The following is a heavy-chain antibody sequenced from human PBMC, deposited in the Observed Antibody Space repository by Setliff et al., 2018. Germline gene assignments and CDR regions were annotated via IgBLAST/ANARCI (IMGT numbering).Heavy chain of an antibody. CDR1: GGSISEPNYY. V-gene: IGHV4-61*09. CDR3: ARARYCSGGRCYWTWLDS. J-gene: IGHJ5*01. D-gene: IGHD2-15*01. Sequence: LSLTCTVSGGSISEPNYYWSWIRQPVGKGLEWNGHIYTRGSTNYNPSLRTRVSITVDTSNNHFSLRLFSVTAADTAVYYCARARYCSGGRCYWTWLDSWAQGTLVTVSS. CDR2: IYTRGST.